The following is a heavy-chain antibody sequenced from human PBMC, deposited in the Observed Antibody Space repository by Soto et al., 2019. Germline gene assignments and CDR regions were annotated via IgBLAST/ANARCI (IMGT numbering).Heavy chain of an antibody. CDR3: AKAVAYSGSCGRAEY. V-gene: IGHV4-59*01. D-gene: IGHD1-26*01. J-gene: IGHJ4*02. Sequence: SETLSLTCNVSGASISGNYWSWIRQPPGKGLEWIGYIYYSGATNYNPSLESRVTISVDTPKSHFSLKLTSVTPADTAVYYCAKAVAYSGSCGRAEYWGQGSLGTVSS. CDR1: GASISGNY. CDR2: IYYSGAT.